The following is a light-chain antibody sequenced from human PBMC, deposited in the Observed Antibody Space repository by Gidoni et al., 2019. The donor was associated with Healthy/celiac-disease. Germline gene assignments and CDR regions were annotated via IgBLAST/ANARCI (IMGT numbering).Light chain of an antibody. CDR1: QGIRND. Sequence: AIQMTKSPPSLSASVGARVTITCRASQGIRNDLGWYQQKPGKDPKLLIYAASSLQSGVPSRFSGSGSGTDFTLTISSLQPEDFATYYCLQGYNYPHTFGQGTKLEIK. V-gene: IGKV1-6*01. CDR2: AAS. J-gene: IGKJ2*01. CDR3: LQGYNYPHT.